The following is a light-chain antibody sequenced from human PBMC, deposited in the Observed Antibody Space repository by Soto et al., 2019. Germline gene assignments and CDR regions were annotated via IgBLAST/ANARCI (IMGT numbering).Light chain of an antibody. CDR1: SSDVGGYNS. V-gene: IGLV2-14*01. J-gene: IGLJ1*01. Sequence: QSALTQPASVSGSPGQSITISCTGTSSDVGGYNSVSWYQQHPGKAPKLMIYDVSNRPSGVSNRFSGSKSGNTASLTISGLQAEDEADYCCNSYTRSSTLPYVFGTGTKLTVL. CDR2: DVS. CDR3: NSYTRSSTLPYV.